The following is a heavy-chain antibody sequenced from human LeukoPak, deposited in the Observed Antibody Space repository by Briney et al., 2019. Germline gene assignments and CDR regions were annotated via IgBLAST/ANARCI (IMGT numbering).Heavy chain of an antibody. CDR1: GGSISSGDYY. CDR2: IFWDNDK. D-gene: IGHD1-1*01. V-gene: IGHV2-5*08. CDR3: AHSPWTPVSDRYYFGS. Sequence: QTLSLTCTVSGGSISSGDYYWSWIRQPPGKALEWLALIFWDNDKRYSPSLKSRLTITKDTSKNQVVLTMTNMDPVDTATYYCAHSPWTPVSDRYYFGSWGQGTLVPVSS. J-gene: IGHJ4*02.